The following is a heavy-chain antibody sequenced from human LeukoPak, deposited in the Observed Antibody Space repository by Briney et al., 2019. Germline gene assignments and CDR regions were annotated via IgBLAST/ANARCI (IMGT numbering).Heavy chain of an antibody. CDR1: GDSVSSNSAA. V-gene: IGHV6-1*01. CDR2: TYYRSKWYN. D-gene: IGHD6-13*01. CDR3: ARDEGSSSWYGTPGAFDI. J-gene: IGHJ3*02. Sequence: SQTLSLTCAISGDSVSSNSAAWNWIRQSPSRGLEWLGRTYYRSKWYNDYAVSVKSRITINPDTSKNQFSLQLNSVTPEDTAVYYCARDEGSSSWYGTPGAFDIWGQGTMVTVSS.